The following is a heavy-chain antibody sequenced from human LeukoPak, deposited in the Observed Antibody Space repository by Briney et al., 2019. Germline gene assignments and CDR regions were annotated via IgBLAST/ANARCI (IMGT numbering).Heavy chain of an antibody. CDR3: ARNSGDYSSPVDY. V-gene: IGHV3-66*01. Sequence: GGSLRLSCAASGFTFSNAWMSWVRQAPGKGLEWVSVIYSGGSTYYADSVKGRFTISRDNSKNTLYLQMNSLRAEDTAVYYCARNSGDYSSPVDYWGQGTLVTVSS. D-gene: IGHD1-26*01. CDR2: IYSGGST. CDR1: GFTFSNAW. J-gene: IGHJ4*02.